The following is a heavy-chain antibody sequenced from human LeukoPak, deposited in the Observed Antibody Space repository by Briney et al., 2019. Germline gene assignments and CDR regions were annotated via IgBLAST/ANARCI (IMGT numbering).Heavy chain of an antibody. CDR1: GGSISIFY. D-gene: IGHD3-16*01. CDR2: IHSSGSI. CDR3: ARGAFKDGLDV. J-gene: IGHJ6*02. V-gene: IGHV4-4*07. Sequence: SETLTLTCTVSGGSISIFYWSWIRQPAGKGLDWIGRIHSSGSINHNPSLKSRVTLSVDTSKNQFSLKLTSVAAADTAVYYCARGAFKDGLDVWGQGTTVTVSS.